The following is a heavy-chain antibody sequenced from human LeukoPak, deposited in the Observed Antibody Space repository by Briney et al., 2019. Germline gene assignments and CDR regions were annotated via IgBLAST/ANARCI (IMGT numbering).Heavy chain of an antibody. CDR3: RLGVILSRDY. CDR2: INPNSGGT. Sequence: GASVKVSCKASGYTFTGYYMHWVRQAPGQGLEWVGRINPNSGGTNYAQKFQGRVTMTRDTSISTAYMELSRLRPDDTAVYYCRLGVILSRDYWGQGTLVTVSS. V-gene: IGHV1-2*06. J-gene: IGHJ4*02. CDR1: GYTFTGYY. D-gene: IGHD3-22*01.